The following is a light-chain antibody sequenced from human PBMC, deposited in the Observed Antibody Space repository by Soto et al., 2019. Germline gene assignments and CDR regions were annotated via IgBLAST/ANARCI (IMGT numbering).Light chain of an antibody. CDR3: QSYDSTLSGVI. Sequence: QLVLTQPPSVSGAPGQRVTISCAGSTSNIGARYEVHWYQQLPGTAPKLLIHDNTNRPSGVPDRFSGSTSGTSASLAITGLQAEDEADYYCQSYDSTLSGVIFGGGTKLTVL. CDR2: DNT. CDR1: TSNIGARYE. J-gene: IGLJ2*01. V-gene: IGLV1-40*01.